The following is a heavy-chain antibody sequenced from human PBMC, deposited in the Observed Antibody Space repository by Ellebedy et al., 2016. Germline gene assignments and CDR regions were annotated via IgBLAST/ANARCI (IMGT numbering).Heavy chain of an antibody. Sequence: GESLKISXAASGFTVSSNYMSWVRQAPGKGLEWVSVIYSGGSTYYADSVKGRFTISRDNAKNSLYLQMNSLRAEDTAVYYCARELRAYYYGMDVWGQGTTVTVSS. V-gene: IGHV3-53*01. CDR1: GFTVSSNY. J-gene: IGHJ6*02. CDR2: IYSGGST. CDR3: ARELRAYYYGMDV.